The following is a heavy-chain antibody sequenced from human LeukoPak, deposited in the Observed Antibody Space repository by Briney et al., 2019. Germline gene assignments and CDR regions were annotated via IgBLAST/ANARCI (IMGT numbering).Heavy chain of an antibody. CDR2: INHSGST. D-gene: IGHD3-9*01. Sequence: SETLSLTCAVYGGSFSGYYWSWIRQPPGKGLEWIGEINHSGSTNYNPSLKSRVTISVDTSKNQFSLKLSSVTAADTAVYYCARGGYDILTGYLGYYYYYMDVWGKGTTVTISS. CDR3: ARGGYDILTGYLGYYYYYMDV. CDR1: GGSFSGYY. V-gene: IGHV4-34*01. J-gene: IGHJ6*03.